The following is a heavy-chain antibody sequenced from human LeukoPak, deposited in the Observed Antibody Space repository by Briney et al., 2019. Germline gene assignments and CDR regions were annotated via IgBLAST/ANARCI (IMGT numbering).Heavy chain of an antibody. D-gene: IGHD3-10*01. CDR1: GGSISSSSYY. V-gene: IGHV4-39*07. CDR2: IYYSGST. CDR3: AKGYYGSGLNSYYYYMDV. J-gene: IGHJ6*03. Sequence: SETLSLICTVSGGSISSSSYYWGWIRQPPGKGLEWIGSIYYSGSTYYNPSLKSRVTISVDTSKNQFSLNLTSVTAADTAVYYCAKGYYGSGLNSYYYYMDVWGKGTTVSVSS.